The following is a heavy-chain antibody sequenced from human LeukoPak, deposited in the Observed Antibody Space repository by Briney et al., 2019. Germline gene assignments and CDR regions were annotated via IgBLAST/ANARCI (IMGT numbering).Heavy chain of an antibody. V-gene: IGHV1-18*01. Sequence: ASVKVSCKASGYTFTSYGISWVRQAPGQGLEWMGWTSGDNGKTNYAQNFQGRLTMITDTSTSTAYMELRSLRSDDTAVYYCARGQVAGPLNWFDPWGQGTLVTVSS. CDR2: TSGDNGKT. CDR3: ARGQVAGPLNWFDP. D-gene: IGHD6-19*01. CDR1: GYTFTSYG. J-gene: IGHJ5*02.